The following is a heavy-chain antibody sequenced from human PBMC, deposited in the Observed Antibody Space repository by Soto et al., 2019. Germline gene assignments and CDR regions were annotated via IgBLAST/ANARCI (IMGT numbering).Heavy chain of an antibody. CDR3: ARSGGRSGYNRAFDY. D-gene: IGHD5-12*01. V-gene: IGHV4-4*02. Sequence: QVQLQESGPGLVKPSGTLSLTCAVSGGSISSSNWWSWVRQPPGKGLEWIGEIYHSGSTNYNPSLKSRVTISVAKSKNQFSLKLSSVTAADTAVYYCARSGGRSGYNRAFDYWGQGTLVTVSS. CDR2: IYHSGST. CDR1: GGSISSSNW. J-gene: IGHJ4*02.